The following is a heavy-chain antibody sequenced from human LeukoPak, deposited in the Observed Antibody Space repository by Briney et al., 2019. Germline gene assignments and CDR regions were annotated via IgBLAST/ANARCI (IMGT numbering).Heavy chain of an antibody. CDR2: INHSGST. Sequence: SETLSLTCAVYGRSFSGYYWSWIRQPPGKGLEWIGEINHSGSTNYNPSLKSRVTISVDTSKNQFSLNLSSVTAADTAVYYCARGPRADDSSGYPVDHWGQGTLVTVSS. CDR3: ARGPRADDSSGYPVDH. V-gene: IGHV4-34*01. J-gene: IGHJ4*02. CDR1: GRSFSGYY. D-gene: IGHD3-22*01.